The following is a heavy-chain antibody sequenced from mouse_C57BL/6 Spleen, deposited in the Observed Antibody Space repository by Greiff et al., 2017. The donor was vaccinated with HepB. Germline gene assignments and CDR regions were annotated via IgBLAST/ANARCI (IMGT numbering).Heavy chain of an antibody. CDR2: INPSSGYT. CDR1: GYTFTSYT. D-gene: IGHD3-1*01. CDR3: ARSGPSYYAIDY. J-gene: IGHJ4*01. Sequence: QVQLQQSGAELARPGASVKMSCKASGYTFTSYTMHWVKQRPGQGLEWIGYINPSSGYTKYNQKFKDKATLTADKSSCTAYMQLISLTSEDSAVYYCARSGPSYYAIDYWGQGTSVTVSS. V-gene: IGHV1-4*01.